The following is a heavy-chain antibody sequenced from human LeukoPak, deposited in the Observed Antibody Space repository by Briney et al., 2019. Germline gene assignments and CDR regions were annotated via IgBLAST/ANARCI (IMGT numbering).Heavy chain of an antibody. D-gene: IGHD3-22*01. J-gene: IGHJ6*02. CDR3: ARGGDDSSGYYPLPYYYYYGMDV. V-gene: IGHV3-74*01. CDR1: GFTFSSYW. CDR2: INSDGSST. Sequence: PGGSLRLSCAASGFTFSSYWMHWVRQAPGKGLVWVSRINSDGSSTSYADSVKGRFTISRDNAKNTLYLQMNSLRAEDTAVYYCARGGDDSSGYYPLPYYYYYGMDVWGQGTTVTVSS.